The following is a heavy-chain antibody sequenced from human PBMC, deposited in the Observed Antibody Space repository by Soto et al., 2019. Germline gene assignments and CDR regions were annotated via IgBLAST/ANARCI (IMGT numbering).Heavy chain of an antibody. Sequence: SETLSLTCTVSGGSISSDYWSWIRQPPGKGLEWIGYRYYSGSANYNPSLKSRVTISVDTSKNQFSLKLSSVTAADTAVYYCARRYGDCFDYWGQGTLVTVSS. CDR3: ARRYGDCFDY. J-gene: IGHJ4*02. CDR1: GGSISSDY. V-gene: IGHV4-59*08. D-gene: IGHD4-17*01. CDR2: RYYSGSA.